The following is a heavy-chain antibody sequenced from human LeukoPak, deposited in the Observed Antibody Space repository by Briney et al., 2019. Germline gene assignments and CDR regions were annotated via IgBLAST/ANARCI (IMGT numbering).Heavy chain of an antibody. CDR1: GYTFTSYD. Sequence: ASVKVSCKASGYTFTSYDINWVRQATGQGLEWMGWMNPNSGNTGYAQKFQGRVTMTRNTSISTAYMELSSLRSEDTAVYYCARGAGDFWSGYYSSYYYMDVWGKGTTVTVSS. V-gene: IGHV1-8*01. CDR3: ARGAGDFWSGYYSSYYYMDV. D-gene: IGHD3-3*01. J-gene: IGHJ6*03. CDR2: MNPNSGNT.